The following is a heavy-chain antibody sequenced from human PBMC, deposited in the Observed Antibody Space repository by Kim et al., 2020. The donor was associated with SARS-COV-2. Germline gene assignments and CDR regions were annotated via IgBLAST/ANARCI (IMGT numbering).Heavy chain of an antibody. Sequence: SDGSDTAYADSVNGRFTISRDSAKRSVSLQMNSLTPEDTAVYYCVREPSNWGQGTLVTVSS. CDR3: VREPSN. V-gene: IGHV3-11*01. J-gene: IGHJ4*02. CDR2: SDGSDT.